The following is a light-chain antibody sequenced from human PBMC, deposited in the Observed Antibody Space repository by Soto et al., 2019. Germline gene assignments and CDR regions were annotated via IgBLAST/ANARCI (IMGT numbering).Light chain of an antibody. CDR1: QSLLHRNGYNY. V-gene: IGKV2-28*01. Sequence: DIVMTQSPLSLPVTPGEPASLSCRSSQSLLHRNGYNYLDWYLQEPGKSPKLLIYLGSNRASGVPDRLSGSGSGTEFTLTIRSLQSEDFGVYYCQQYNNWWTFGQGTKVDIK. CDR3: QQYNNWWT. J-gene: IGKJ1*01. CDR2: LGS.